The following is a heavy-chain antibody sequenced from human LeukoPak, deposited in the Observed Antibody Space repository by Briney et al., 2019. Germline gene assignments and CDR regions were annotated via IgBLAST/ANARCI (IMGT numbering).Heavy chain of an antibody. V-gene: IGHV3-30*02. CDR2: IRYDGSNK. Sequence: GGSLRLSCAASGFTFSTYGMHWVRQAPGKGLEWVAFIRYDGSNKYYADSVRGRFTISRDNSKNTLYLQMNSLRAEETAVYYCARHQGFGSATMVRGVTRAEYFQHWGQGTLVTVSS. CDR1: GFTFSTYG. CDR3: ARHQGFGSATMVRGVTRAEYFQH. D-gene: IGHD3-10*01. J-gene: IGHJ1*01.